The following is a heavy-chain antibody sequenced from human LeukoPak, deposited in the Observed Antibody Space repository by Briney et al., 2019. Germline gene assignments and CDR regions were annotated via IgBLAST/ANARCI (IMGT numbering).Heavy chain of an antibody. D-gene: IGHD1-26*01. CDR1: VFTFSSYS. J-gene: IGHJ4*02. V-gene: IGHV3-48*01. Sequence: PGGSLRLSCAASVFTFSSYSMNWVRQAPGKGLEWVSYISSSSSTIYYADSVKGRFTISRDNAKNSLYLQMNSLRAEDTAIYYCARVYRRYFDYWGQGPLVTVSS. CDR2: ISSSSSTI. CDR3: ARVYRRYFDY.